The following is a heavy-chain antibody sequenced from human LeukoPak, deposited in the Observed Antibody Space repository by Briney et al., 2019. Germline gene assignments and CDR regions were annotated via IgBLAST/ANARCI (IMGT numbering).Heavy chain of an antibody. J-gene: IGHJ4*02. V-gene: IGHV3-23*01. CDR3: AKDGAMTTVTTAPDY. D-gene: IGHD4-17*01. CDR1: GFTFSSYA. CDR2: ISGSGGST. Sequence: PGGPLRLSCAASGFTFSSYAMSWVRQAPGKGLEWVSAISGSGGSTYYADSVKGRFTISRDNSKNTLYLQMNSLRAEDTAVYYCAKDGAMTTVTTAPDYWGQGTLVTVSS.